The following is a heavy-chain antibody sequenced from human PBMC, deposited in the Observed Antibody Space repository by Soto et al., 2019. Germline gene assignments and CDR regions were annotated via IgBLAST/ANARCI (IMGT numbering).Heavy chain of an antibody. V-gene: IGHV3-23*01. CDR1: GFTFSAYA. CDR2: VGGSDTDK. Sequence: EVQLLESGGGVVQPGGSLRLSCAASGFTFSAYAMSWVRQATGKGLQWVSGVGGSDTDKHYADSVRGRFTVSRDNSKTTLYLKMNSLRADDTAVYYCAKDATAVNGVWDPFDMWGQGTEVTVSS. CDR3: AKDATAVNGVWDPFDM. D-gene: IGHD2-8*01. J-gene: IGHJ3*02.